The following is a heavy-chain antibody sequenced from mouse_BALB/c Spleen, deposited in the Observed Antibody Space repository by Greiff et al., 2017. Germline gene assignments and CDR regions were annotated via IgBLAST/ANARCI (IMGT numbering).Heavy chain of an antibody. CDR1: GFNIKDTY. V-gene: IGHV14-3*02. CDR3: ASGGLRPWFAY. J-gene: IGHJ3*01. D-gene: IGHD2-4*01. CDR2: IDPANGNT. Sequence: VQLKESGAELVKPGASVKLSCTASGFNIKDTYMHWVKQRPEQGLEWIGRIDPANGNTKYDPKFQGKATITADTSSNTAYLQLSSLTSEDTAVYYCASGGLRPWFAYWGQGTLVTVSA.